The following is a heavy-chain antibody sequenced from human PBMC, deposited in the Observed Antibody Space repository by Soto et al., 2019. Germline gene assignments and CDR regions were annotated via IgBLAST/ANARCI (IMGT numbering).Heavy chain of an antibody. CDR1: VFTFSSYA. CDR3: AKDAALIVPAAKYYYYYGMDV. J-gene: IGHJ6*02. D-gene: IGHD2-2*01. CDR2: ISGSGGST. Sequence: GWSLRLSCASSVFTFSSYAMSWVRQAPGKGLEWVSAISGSGGSTYYADFVKGRFTISRDNSKNTLYLQMNSLRAEDTAVYYCAKDAALIVPAAKYYYYYGMDVWGQGTTVTVS. V-gene: IGHV3-23*01.